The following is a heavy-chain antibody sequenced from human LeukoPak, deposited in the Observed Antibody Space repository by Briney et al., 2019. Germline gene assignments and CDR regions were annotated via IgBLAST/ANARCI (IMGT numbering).Heavy chain of an antibody. Sequence: SETLSLTCSVSGDSINIYYWFWVRQPAGKGLEWIGRITGSGSTNFNPSLKSRVTMSVDTSKNQFSLRLTSVAAADSAVYYCARGAYDVLTGTHYNWCDPWGQGTLVIVSS. CDR3: ARGAYDVLTGTHYNWCDP. CDR2: ITGSGST. V-gene: IGHV4-4*07. J-gene: IGHJ5*02. D-gene: IGHD3-9*01. CDR1: GDSINIYY.